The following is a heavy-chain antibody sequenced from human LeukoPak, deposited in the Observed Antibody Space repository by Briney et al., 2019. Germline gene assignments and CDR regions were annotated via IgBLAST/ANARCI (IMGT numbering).Heavy chain of an antibody. CDR1: GGSFSGYY. J-gene: IGHJ4*02. V-gene: IGHV4-34*01. CDR3: ARRADSSGWYHDYFDY. Sequence: SETLSLTCAVYGGSFSGYYWSWIRQPPGKGLEWIGEINHSGSTNYNPSLKSRVTISVDTSKNQFSLKLSSVTAADTAVYYCARRADSSGWYHDYFDYWGQGTLVTVSS. D-gene: IGHD6-19*01. CDR2: INHSGST.